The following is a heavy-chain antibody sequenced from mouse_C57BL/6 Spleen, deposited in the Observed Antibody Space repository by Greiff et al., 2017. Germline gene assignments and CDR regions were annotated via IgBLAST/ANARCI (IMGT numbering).Heavy chain of an antibody. J-gene: IGHJ2*01. CDR3: AKGDYDGYYFDY. CDR2: IYPGDGDT. Sequence: VQLQQSGAELVKPGASVKISCKASGYAFSSYRMNWVKQRPGKGLEWIGQIYPGDGDTNYNGKFKGKATLTADKSSSTAYMQLSSLTSEDSAVYFCAKGDYDGYYFDYWGQGTTLTVSS. V-gene: IGHV1-80*01. D-gene: IGHD2-4*01. CDR1: GYAFSSYR.